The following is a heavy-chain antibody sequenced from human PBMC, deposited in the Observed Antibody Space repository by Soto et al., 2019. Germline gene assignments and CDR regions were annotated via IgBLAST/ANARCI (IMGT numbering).Heavy chain of an antibody. V-gene: IGHV3-11*01. Sequence: QVQLVESGGGLVKPGGSLRLSCAASGIVFSDYMSWVRQAPGKGLEWLSYISGSGRTIYSADSVKGRFTISRDNATNSLYLQTDYVRPGDTAVYYCARLPFPWGWFDPWGQGTLVTVSS. D-gene: IGHD3-16*01. CDR1: GIVFSDY. J-gene: IGHJ5*02. CDR2: ISGSGRTI. CDR3: ARLPFPWGWFDP.